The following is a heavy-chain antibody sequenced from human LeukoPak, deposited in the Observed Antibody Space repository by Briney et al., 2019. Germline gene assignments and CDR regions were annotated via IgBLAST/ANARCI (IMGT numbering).Heavy chain of an antibody. Sequence: GESLKISCKGSGYSFTSYWIGWVRQVPGKGLEWMGIIYPGDSDTRYSPSFQGQVTISADKSISTAYLQWSSLKASDTAMYYCARHLSPYYYGSGSYSTWGQGTLVTVSS. D-gene: IGHD3-10*01. CDR3: ARHLSPYYYGSGSYST. CDR1: GYSFTSYW. V-gene: IGHV5-51*01. CDR2: IYPGDSDT. J-gene: IGHJ4*02.